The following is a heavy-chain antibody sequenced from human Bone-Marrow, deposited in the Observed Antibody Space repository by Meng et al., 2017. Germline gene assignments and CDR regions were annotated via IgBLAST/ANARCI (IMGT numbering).Heavy chain of an antibody. V-gene: IGHV4-34*01. CDR1: GGSSSGYY. CDR2: INHSGST. D-gene: IGHD6-25*01. Sequence: SEPLSPTCAVYGGSSSGYYWSWIRQPPGKGLEWIGEINHSGSTNYNPSLKSRVTISVDTSKNQFSLKLSSVTAADTAVYYCARAVPSAGYVMDVWGQGTTVTVSS. J-gene: IGHJ6*02. CDR3: ARAVPSAGYVMDV.